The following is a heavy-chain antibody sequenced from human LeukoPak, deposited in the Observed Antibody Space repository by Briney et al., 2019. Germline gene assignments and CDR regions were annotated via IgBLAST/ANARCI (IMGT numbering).Heavy chain of an antibody. J-gene: IGHJ3*02. Sequence: SETLSLTCTVSGGSFSSGSYYWNWIRQPPGKGLEWIGYIYYSGSTNYNPSLKSRVTISVDTSKNQFSLKLSSMTAADTAVYYCARGRRYYDSSGTDAFDIWGQGTMVTVSS. V-gene: IGHV4-61*01. CDR1: GGSFSSGSYY. CDR3: ARGRRYYDSSGTDAFDI. D-gene: IGHD3-22*01. CDR2: IYYSGST.